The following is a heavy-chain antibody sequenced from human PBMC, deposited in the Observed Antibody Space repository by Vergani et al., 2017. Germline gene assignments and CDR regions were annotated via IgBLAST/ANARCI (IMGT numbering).Heavy chain of an antibody. CDR2: SYYIGST. Sequence: QVQLQESGPGLVKPSQTLSLTCTVSGGSISSGGYYWSWIRQHPGKGVEWIGYSYYIGSTYYNRSLKSRVTISVDTSKNQFSLKLSSVTAADTAVYYCARSLSNYDFWSGYYKWGQGTLVTVSS. V-gene: IGHV4-31*03. CDR1: GGSISSGGYY. J-gene: IGHJ4*02. CDR3: ARSLSNYDFWSGYYK. D-gene: IGHD3-3*01.